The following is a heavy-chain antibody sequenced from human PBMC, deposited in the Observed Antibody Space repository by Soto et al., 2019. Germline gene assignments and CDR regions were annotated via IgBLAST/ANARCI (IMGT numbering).Heavy chain of an antibody. D-gene: IGHD2-21*02. Sequence: EVQLLESGGGLVQPGGSLRLSCAASGFTFSSYAMSCVRQAPGKGLEWVSVISGRGDSTYYADSVKGRFTISRDNSKSTLYLQMNSLRAEDTAVYYGAKMATGPYFDYWGQGTLVTVSS. CDR2: ISGRGDST. CDR1: GFTFSSYA. J-gene: IGHJ4*02. CDR3: AKMATGPYFDY. V-gene: IGHV3-23*01.